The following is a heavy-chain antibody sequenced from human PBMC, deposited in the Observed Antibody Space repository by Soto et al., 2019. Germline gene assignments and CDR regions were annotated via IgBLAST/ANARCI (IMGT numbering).Heavy chain of an antibody. CDR3: ARAPSLWFGELSG. CDR1: GGSVSSGSYY. CDR2: IYYSGST. D-gene: IGHD3-10*01. J-gene: IGHJ4*02. V-gene: IGHV4-61*01. Sequence: QVQLQESGPGLVKPSETLSLTCTVSGGSVSSGSYYWSWIRQPPGKGLEWIGYIYYSGSTNYNPSLKSRVTISVDTSKNQFSLKLSSVTAADTAVYYCARAPSLWFGELSGWGQGTLVTVSS.